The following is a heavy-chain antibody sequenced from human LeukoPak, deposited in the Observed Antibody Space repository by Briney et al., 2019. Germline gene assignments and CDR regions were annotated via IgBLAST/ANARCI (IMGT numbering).Heavy chain of an antibody. Sequence: PSETLSLTCTVSGGSISSYYWSWIRQPPGKGLEWIGYIYYSGSTNYNPSLKSRVTISVDTSKDQFSLKLSSVTVADTAVYYCARGDSSGWSIFDYWGQGTLVTVSS. V-gene: IGHV4-59*01. CDR2: IYYSGST. CDR1: GGSISSYY. D-gene: IGHD6-19*01. J-gene: IGHJ4*02. CDR3: ARGDSSGWSIFDY.